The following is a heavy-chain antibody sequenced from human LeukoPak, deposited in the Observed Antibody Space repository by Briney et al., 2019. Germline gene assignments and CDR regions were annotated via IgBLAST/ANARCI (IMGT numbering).Heavy chain of an antibody. Sequence: SETLSLTCTVSGDSISSYYWSWIRQPPGKGLEWIGYIYNSGSTNYNPSLKSRVTISVDTSKNQFSLKLSSVTAADTAVYYCARDASGWYYFDYWGQGTLVTVSS. D-gene: IGHD6-19*01. CDR2: IYNSGST. CDR3: ARDASGWYYFDY. V-gene: IGHV4-59*01. J-gene: IGHJ4*02. CDR1: GDSISSYY.